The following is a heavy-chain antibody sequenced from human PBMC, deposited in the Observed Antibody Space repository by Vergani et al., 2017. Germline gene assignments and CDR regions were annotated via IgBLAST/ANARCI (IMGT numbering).Heavy chain of an antibody. D-gene: IGHD1-26*01. J-gene: IGHJ6*02. V-gene: IGHV4-59*08. Sequence: QVQLQESGPGLVKPSETLSLTCTVSGGSISSYYWSWIRQPPGKGLEWIGYIYYSGSTNYNPSLKSRVTISVDTSKNQFSLKLSSVTAADTAVYYCARARGGSYYYYGMDVWGQGTTVTVSS. CDR1: GGSISSYY. CDR3: ARARGGSYYYYGMDV. CDR2: IYYSGST.